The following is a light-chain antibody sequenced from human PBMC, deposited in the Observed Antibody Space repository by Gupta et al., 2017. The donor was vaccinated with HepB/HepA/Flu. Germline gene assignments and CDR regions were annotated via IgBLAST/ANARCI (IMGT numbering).Light chain of an antibody. CDR3: SPVGGGDIFL. CDR2: EVS. V-gene: IGLV2-23*02. CDR1: SSDVGRYNL. J-gene: IGLJ2*01. Sequence: QSALIQPASVSGSPGQSITISCTGTSSDVGRYNLVSWYQQHPGKAPKLIIYEVSKWPSGVSSRFSGSKSGNTASLTISGLQTEDEADYYCSPVGGGDIFLFGGGTKVTVL.